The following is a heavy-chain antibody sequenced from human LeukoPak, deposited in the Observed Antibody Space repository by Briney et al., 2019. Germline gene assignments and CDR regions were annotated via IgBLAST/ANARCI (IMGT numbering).Heavy chain of an antibody. D-gene: IGHD3-10*01. CDR3: ARIDYYGSGSSPI. CDR1: GGSFSGYY. V-gene: IGHV4-34*01. Sequence: SETLSLTCADYGGSFSGYYWSWIRQPPGKGLEWIGEINHSGSTNYNPSLKSRVTISVDTSKNQFSLKLSSVTAADTAVYYCARIDYYGSGSSPIWGQGTMVTVSS. J-gene: IGHJ3*02. CDR2: INHSGST.